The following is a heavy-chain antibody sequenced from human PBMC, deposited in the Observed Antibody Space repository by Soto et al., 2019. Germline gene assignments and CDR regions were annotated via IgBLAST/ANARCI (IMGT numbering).Heavy chain of an antibody. CDR2: ISAYNGNT. Sequence: GASVKVSCKASGYTFTICGIIWVRQAPGQGLEWMGWISAYNGNTNYAQKLQGRVTMTTDTSTSTAYMELRSLRSDDTAVYYCARSAGSAVTLYYYYMDVWGKGTTVTVSS. V-gene: IGHV1-18*01. J-gene: IGHJ6*03. CDR3: ARSAGSAVTLYYYYMDV. CDR1: GYTFTICG. D-gene: IGHD4-4*01.